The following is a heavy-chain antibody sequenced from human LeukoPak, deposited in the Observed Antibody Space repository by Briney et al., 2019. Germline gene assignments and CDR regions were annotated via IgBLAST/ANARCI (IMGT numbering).Heavy chain of an antibody. CDR2: ISYDGSNK. V-gene: IGHV3-30*04. J-gene: IGHJ4*02. Sequence: GGSLRLSCAASGFTFSSYAMHWVRQAPGKGLEWVAVISYDGSNKYYADSVKGRFTISRDNSKNTLYLQMNSLRAEDTAVYCCARGGELWFGGHYSGVLFDYWGQGTLVTVSS. D-gene: IGHD3-10*01. CDR3: ARGGELWFGGHYSGVLFDY. CDR1: GFTFSSYA.